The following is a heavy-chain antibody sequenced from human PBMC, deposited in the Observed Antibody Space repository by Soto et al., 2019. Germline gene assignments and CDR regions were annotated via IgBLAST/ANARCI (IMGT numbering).Heavy chain of an antibody. V-gene: IGHV3-30*03. J-gene: IGHJ4*02. CDR2: ISYDGSNK. CDR3: VREMKELLEEYYFDY. D-gene: IGHD1-26*01. Sequence: PGGSLRLSCAASGFTFSSYGMHWVRQAPGKGLEWVAVISYDGSNKYYADSVKGRFTISRDNSKNTLYLQMNSLRAEDTAVYYCVREMKELLEEYYFDYWGQGTLVTVSS. CDR1: GFTFSSYG.